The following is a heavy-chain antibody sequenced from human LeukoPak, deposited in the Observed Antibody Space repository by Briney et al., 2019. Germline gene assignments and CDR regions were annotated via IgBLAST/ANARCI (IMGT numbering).Heavy chain of an antibody. D-gene: IGHD2-2*01. V-gene: IGHV1-3*01. J-gene: IGHJ4*02. CDR1: GYTFTNYA. CDR2: INAGTGDT. Sequence: ASVKVSCKASGYTFTNYALHWVRQAPGQRLEWMGWINAGTGDTKYSQNFQDRVTITRDTSASTAYMDLSSLRSEDTAVYHCARGYCSTTSCQYYFDYWGQGTLVTVSS. CDR3: ARGYCSTTSCQYYFDY.